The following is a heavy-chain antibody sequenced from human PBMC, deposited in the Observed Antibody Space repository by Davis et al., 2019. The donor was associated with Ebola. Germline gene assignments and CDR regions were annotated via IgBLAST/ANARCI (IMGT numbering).Heavy chain of an antibody. CDR3: ARGRRYCSGGSCFLFDI. CDR2: IKQDGSEK. D-gene: IGHD2-15*01. V-gene: IGHV3-7*01. CDR1: GFTFSSYW. J-gene: IGHJ3*02. Sequence: GESLKISCAASGFTFSSYWMGWVRQAPGKGLEWVANIKQDGSEKYYVDSVKGRFTISRDNAKNSLYLQMNSLRAEDTAVYYCARGRRYCSGGSCFLFDIWGQGTMVTVSS.